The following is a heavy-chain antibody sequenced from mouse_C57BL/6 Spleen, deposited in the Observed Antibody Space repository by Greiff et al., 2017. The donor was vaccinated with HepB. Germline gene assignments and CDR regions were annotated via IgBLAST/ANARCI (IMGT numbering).Heavy chain of an antibody. CDR2: INPSTGGT. CDR3: ARGGGLYFDY. Sequence: EVQLQQSGPELVKPGASVKISCKASGYSFTGYYMNWVKQSPEKSLEWIGEINPSTGGTTYNQKFKAKATLTVDKSSSTAYMQLKSLTSEDSAVYYCARGGGLYFDYWGQGTTLTVSS. J-gene: IGHJ2*01. V-gene: IGHV1-42*01. CDR1: GYSFTGYY. D-gene: IGHD3-3*01.